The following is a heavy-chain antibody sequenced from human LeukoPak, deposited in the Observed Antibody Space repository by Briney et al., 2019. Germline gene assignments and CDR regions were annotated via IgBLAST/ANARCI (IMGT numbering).Heavy chain of an antibody. CDR1: GFTFSSYA. Sequence: PGRSLRLSCAASGFTFSSYAMHWVRQAPGKGLEWVAVISYDGSNKYYADSVKGRFTISRDNSKNTLYLQMNSLRAEDTAVYYCAREQGYCSSTSCYKPFDYWGQGTLVTVSS. D-gene: IGHD2-2*02. J-gene: IGHJ4*02. CDR2: ISYDGSNK. CDR3: AREQGYCSSTSCYKPFDY. V-gene: IGHV3-30-3*01.